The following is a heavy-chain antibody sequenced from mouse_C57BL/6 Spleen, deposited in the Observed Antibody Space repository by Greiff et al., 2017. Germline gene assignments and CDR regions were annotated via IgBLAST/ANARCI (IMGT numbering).Heavy chain of an antibody. D-gene: IGHD2-4*01. J-gene: IGHJ2*01. CDR1: GYAFSSYW. CDR2: IYPGDGDT. CDR3: ARKEIYYDYDGDFDY. Sequence: VKVVESGAELVKPGASVKISCKASGYAFSSYWMNWVKQRPGKGLEWIGQIYPGDGDTNYNGKFKGKATLTADKSSSTAYMQLSSLTSEDSAVYFCARKEIYYDYDGDFDYWGQGTTLTVSS. V-gene: IGHV1-80*01.